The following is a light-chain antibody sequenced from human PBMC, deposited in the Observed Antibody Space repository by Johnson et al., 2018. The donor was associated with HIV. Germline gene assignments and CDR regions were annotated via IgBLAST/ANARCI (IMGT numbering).Light chain of an antibody. CDR2: DNH. CDR1: SSNIGNNY. J-gene: IGLJ1*01. V-gene: IGLV1-51*01. CDR3: GTWDSSLTTSYV. Sequence: QSVLTQPPSVSAAPVQKVTISCSGSSSNIGNNYVSWYQQLPGTAPKLLIYDNHKRPSGIPDRFSGSKSFTSATLRITGLQTGDEADYYCGTWDSSLTTSYVFGTGTKVIVV.